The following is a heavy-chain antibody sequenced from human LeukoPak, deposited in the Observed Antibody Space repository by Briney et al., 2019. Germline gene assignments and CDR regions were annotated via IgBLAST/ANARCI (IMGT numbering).Heavy chain of an antibody. CDR2: MNPNSGNT. V-gene: IGHV1-8*03. J-gene: IGHJ4*02. CDR3: ASLSCSSTSCRPAADY. CDR1: GYTFTSYD. Sequence: ASVKVSCKASGYTFTSYDINWVRQATGQGLEWMGWMNPNSGNTGYAQKFQGRVTITRNTSISTAYMELSSLRSEDTAVYYCASLSCSSTSCRPAADYWGQGTLVTVSS. D-gene: IGHD2-2*01.